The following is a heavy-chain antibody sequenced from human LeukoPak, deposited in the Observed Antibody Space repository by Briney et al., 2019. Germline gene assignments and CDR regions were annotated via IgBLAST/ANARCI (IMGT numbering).Heavy chain of an antibody. J-gene: IGHJ4*02. Sequence: PSETLSLTCTVSGGSIRNYYWTWIRQPPGKGLEWIGYIHDSGSTHFNPSLRSRVTMSIDTSKNQFSLNLSSVTAADTAVYYCATKYASQTLAYGYWGQGTLVTVSS. D-gene: IGHD3-16*01. CDR2: IHDSGST. CDR1: GGSIRNYY. V-gene: IGHV4-59*01. CDR3: ATKYASQTLAYGY.